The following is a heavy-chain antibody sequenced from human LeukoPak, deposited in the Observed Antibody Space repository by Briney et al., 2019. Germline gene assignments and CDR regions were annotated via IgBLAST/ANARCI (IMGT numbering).Heavy chain of an antibody. CDR3: ARGRAFDI. Sequence: PSETLSLTCTVYSGSISSYYWSWIRQPAGKGLEWIGRIYNTGTTNYNPSLKSRVTMSVDTSKNQFSLKLSSVTAADTAVYYCARGRAFDIWGQGTLVTVSS. V-gene: IGHV4-4*07. CDR2: IYNTGTT. CDR1: SGSISSYY. J-gene: IGHJ3*02.